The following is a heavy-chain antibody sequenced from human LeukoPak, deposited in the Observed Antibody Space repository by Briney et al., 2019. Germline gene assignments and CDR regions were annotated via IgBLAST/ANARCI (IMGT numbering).Heavy chain of an antibody. CDR2: ISGSGGST. J-gene: IGHJ4*02. CDR3: AKEQTIMVRGVLTY. CDR1: GGSFSGYY. V-gene: IGHV3-23*01. Sequence: QSSETLSLTCAVYGGSFSGYYWSWVRQAPGKGLERVSAISGSGGSTYYADSVKGRFTISRDNSKNTLYLQMNSLRAEDTAVYYCAKEQTIMVRGVLTYWGQGTLVTVSS. D-gene: IGHD3-10*01.